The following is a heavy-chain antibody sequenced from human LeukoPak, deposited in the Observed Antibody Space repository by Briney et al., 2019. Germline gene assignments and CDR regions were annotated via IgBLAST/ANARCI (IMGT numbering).Heavy chain of an antibody. Sequence: GGSLRLSCAASGFTFSSFEMNWVRQAPGKGLEWVSYISSSGSTIYYADSVKGRFTISRDNAKNSLYLQMNSLRAEDTAVYYCAELGITMIGGVWGKGTTVTVSS. J-gene: IGHJ6*04. CDR2: ISSSGSTI. D-gene: IGHD3-10*02. V-gene: IGHV3-48*03. CDR3: AELGITMIGGV. CDR1: GFTFSSFE.